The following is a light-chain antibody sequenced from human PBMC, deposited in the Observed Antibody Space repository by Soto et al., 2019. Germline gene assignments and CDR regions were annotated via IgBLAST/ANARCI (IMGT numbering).Light chain of an antibody. CDR2: EVS. CDR3: SSYSVSTAYL. V-gene: IGLV2-14*01. J-gene: IGLJ1*01. CDR1: SSDVGGYEY. Sequence: QSALTQPASVSGSPGQSITISCTGTSSDVGGYEYVSWYQLHPGKAPKLMVFEVSNRPSGVSYRFSGSKSGNTASLTISGLQAEDEGDYFCSSYSVSTAYLFGTGTKSPS.